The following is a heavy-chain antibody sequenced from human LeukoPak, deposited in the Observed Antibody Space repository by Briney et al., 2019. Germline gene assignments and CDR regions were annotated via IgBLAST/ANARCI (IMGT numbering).Heavy chain of an antibody. CDR1: GDSVRRSDSY. D-gene: IGHD3-22*01. CDR2: IYYSGRT. V-gene: IGHV4-39*01. J-gene: IGHJ1*01. CDR3: ARRRYYDGSGYLD. Sequence: PSETLSLTCSLSGDSVRRSDSYWDWIRQPPGKGLEWIATIYYSGRTYYSPTLKSRVTMSVDTSSNQFSLNLRSLSADDTAVYYCARRRYYDGSGYLDWGQGTLLSVSS.